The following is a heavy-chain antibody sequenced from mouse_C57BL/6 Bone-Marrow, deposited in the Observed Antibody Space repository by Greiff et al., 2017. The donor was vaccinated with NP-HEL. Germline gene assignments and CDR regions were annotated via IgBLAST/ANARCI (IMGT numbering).Heavy chain of an antibody. CDR1: GYAFSSYW. CDR2: IYPGDGDT. Sequence: VQLQESGAELVKPGASVKISCKASGYAFSSYWMNWVKQRPGKGLEWIGQIYPGDGDTNYNGKFKGKATLTADKSSSTAYMQLSSLTSEDSAVYFCARDGLLRLFAYWGQGTLVTVSA. J-gene: IGHJ3*01. V-gene: IGHV1-80*01. CDR3: ARDGLLRLFAY. D-gene: IGHD1-1*01.